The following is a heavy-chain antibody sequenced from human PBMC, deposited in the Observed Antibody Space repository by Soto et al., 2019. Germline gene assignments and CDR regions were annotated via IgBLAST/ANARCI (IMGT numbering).Heavy chain of an antibody. Sequence: PSETLSLTCTVSGGSISSGDYYWSWIRQLPGKDLEWIAYIYYNGNTYYTPSLKSRATISLDTSRNQFFLKLNSVTAADTAVYYCASQHYYDSSGYYVVYWGQGTLVTVSS. D-gene: IGHD3-22*01. CDR2: IYYNGNT. CDR1: GGSISSGDYY. J-gene: IGHJ4*02. CDR3: ASQHYYDSSGYYVVY. V-gene: IGHV4-31*03.